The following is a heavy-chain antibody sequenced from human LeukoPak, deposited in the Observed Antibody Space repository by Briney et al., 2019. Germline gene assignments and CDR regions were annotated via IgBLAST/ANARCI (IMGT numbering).Heavy chain of an antibody. Sequence: SESLSLTCTVPGGSIRSDYWSCIWPRPRKGLGWSGYIYYSGSINYNPSLKSRATISVDTSKNQFSLKLSSVTAADTAVYYCARGCHKRGIAARRSWNYYYYMDVWGKGTTVTVSS. J-gene: IGHJ6*03. CDR1: GGSIRSDY. CDR2: IYYSGSI. CDR3: ARGCHKRGIAARRSWNYYYYMDV. V-gene: IGHV4-59*12. D-gene: IGHD6-6*01.